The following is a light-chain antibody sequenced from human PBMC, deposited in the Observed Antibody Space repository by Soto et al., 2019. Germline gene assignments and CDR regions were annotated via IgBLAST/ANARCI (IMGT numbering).Light chain of an antibody. Sequence: EIVMTQSPATLSVSPGERATLSCRASQSVTIYLAWYQQKPGQAPRLLIYGASTRATGIPARFSGRGSGTDFTLTSSSLQPDDFATYYCQQYTNYPWTFGQGTKVDIK. CDR1: QSVTIY. CDR2: GAS. CDR3: QQYTNYPWT. V-gene: IGKV3-15*01. J-gene: IGKJ1*01.